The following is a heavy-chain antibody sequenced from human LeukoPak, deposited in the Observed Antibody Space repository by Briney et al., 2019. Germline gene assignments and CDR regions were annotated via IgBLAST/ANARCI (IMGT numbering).Heavy chain of an antibody. CDR3: ARTDSGGWYYFDY. D-gene: IGHD6-19*01. V-gene: IGHV6-1*01. J-gene: IGHJ4*02. CDR1: GDSVSSNSAA. Sequence: SQTLSLTCAISGDSVSSNSAAWNWIRQSPSRGLEWLGRTYYRSKWYNEYAVPVKSRIRINPDTSKNQVSLQLNSVTPEDTAVYYCARTDSGGWYYFDYWGQGTLVTVSS. CDR2: TYYRSKWYN.